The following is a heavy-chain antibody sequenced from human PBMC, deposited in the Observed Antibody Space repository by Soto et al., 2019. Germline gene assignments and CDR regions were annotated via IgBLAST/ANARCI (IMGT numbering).Heavy chain of an antibody. CDR1: GCSFVHYW. J-gene: IGHJ6*02. Sequence: GECLTSYCKGSGCSFVHYWITWVRQMPGKGLEWMGRIDPGDSYARYSPSFEGHVTMSVDRSINTAYLQWSSLRASDSAIYYCAKHVEDSYFGLDAWGQGTSVTVSS. CDR2: IDPGDSYA. D-gene: IGHD2-15*01. CDR3: AKHVEDSYFGLDA. V-gene: IGHV5-10-1*01.